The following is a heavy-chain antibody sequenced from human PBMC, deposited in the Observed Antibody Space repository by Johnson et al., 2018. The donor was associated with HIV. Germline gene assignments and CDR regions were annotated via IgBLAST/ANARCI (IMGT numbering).Heavy chain of an antibody. V-gene: IGHV3-9*01. J-gene: IGHJ3*02. CDR2: ISSSGSTI. CDR3: AKDGRVGATLMSTGDDAFDI. Sequence: VESGGGLVQPGRSLRLSCAPSGFTFDDYAMHWVRQAPGKGLEWVSGISSSGSTIYYADSLKGRFTIPRDNAKNSLYLQMNSLRAEDPAVYYCAKDGRVGATLMSTGDDAFDIWGQGTMVTVSS. D-gene: IGHD1-26*01. CDR1: GFTFDDYA.